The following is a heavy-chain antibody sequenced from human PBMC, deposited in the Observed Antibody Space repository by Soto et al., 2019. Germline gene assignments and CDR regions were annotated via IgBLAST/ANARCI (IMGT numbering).Heavy chain of an antibody. D-gene: IGHD3-10*01. Sequence: SETLSLTCTVSGGSISSSSYYWGWIRQPPGKGLEWIGSIYYSGSTYYNPSLKSRVTISVDTSKNQFSLKLSSVTAADTAVYYCAGQDEWFKGGVVRGVINHYYYYMDVWGKGTTVTVSS. CDR3: AGQDEWFKGGVVRGVINHYYYYMDV. CDR1: GGSISSSSYY. J-gene: IGHJ6*03. V-gene: IGHV4-39*01. CDR2: IYYSGST.